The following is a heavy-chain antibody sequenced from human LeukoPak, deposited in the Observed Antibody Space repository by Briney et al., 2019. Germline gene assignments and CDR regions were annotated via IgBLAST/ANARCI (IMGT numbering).Heavy chain of an antibody. CDR1: GFTFSAYA. V-gene: IGHV3-23*01. D-gene: IGHD6-19*01. CDR3: SKSSSLYDY. J-gene: IGHJ4*02. Sequence: PGGSLRLSGAASGFTFSAYAMTRLRQAPGRGLEWVSSISGSGGTTYYADSVKGRFTISRANSKNPLFLQMNSLRDEASAVYYSSKSSSLYDYWGQGTLVTVSS. CDR2: ISGSGGTT.